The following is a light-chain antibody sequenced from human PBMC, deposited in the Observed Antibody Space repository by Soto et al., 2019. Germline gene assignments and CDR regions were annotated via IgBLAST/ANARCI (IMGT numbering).Light chain of an antibody. CDR3: QQRSNWRTWT. J-gene: IGKJ1*01. CDR1: QSVTNY. Sequence: EIFLTQSPDTLSLSPGERATLTCRASQSVTNYIAWYQQRPGQAPRLLIYDASNRATGIPARFSGSGSGTDFTLTISSLEPEDFAVYYCQQRSNWRTWTFGQGTKVDIK. CDR2: DAS. V-gene: IGKV3-11*01.